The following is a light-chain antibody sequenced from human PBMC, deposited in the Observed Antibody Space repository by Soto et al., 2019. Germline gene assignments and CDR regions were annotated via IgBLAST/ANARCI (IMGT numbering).Light chain of an antibody. Sequence: EIVLTQSPGTLSLSPGERATLSCRASQSVSISYLAWYQQKPGQAPRLLIYGASSRATCIPDRFSGSGSGTDFTLTISRLEPGDFAVYYCQQYGSSPPWTFGQGTRVEIK. V-gene: IGKV3-20*01. CDR3: QQYGSSPPWT. CDR1: QSVSISY. CDR2: GAS. J-gene: IGKJ1*01.